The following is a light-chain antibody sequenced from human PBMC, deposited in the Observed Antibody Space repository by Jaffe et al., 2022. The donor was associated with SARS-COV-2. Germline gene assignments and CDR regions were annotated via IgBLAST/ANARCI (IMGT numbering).Light chain of an antibody. CDR1: QSVLYSSNNKNY. J-gene: IGKJ1*01. CDR3: QQYYNPLRT. V-gene: IGKV4-1*01. Sequence: DIVMTQSPDSLAVSLGERATINCKSSQSVLYSSNNKNYLAWYQQKPGQPPKLLFYWASTRESGVPDRFSGSGSGTDFTLTISSLQAEDVAVYYCQQYYNPLRTFGQGTKVEIK. CDR2: WAS.